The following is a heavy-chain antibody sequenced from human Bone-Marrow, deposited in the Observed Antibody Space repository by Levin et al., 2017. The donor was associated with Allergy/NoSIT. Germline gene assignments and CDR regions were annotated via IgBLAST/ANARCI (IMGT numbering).Heavy chain of an antibody. J-gene: IGHJ4*02. CDR1: GYRLNQLS. V-gene: IGHV1-24*01. CDR2: FDTEDFET. CDR3: ASDRDTHLVFYY. Sequence: ASVKVSCKLSGYRLNQLSIHWVRQAPGKGLEWMGGFDTEDFETIYAQKFQGRVTMTEDISTDTAYMELSSLRSDDTAVYYCASDRDTHLVFYYWGQGTLITVSS.